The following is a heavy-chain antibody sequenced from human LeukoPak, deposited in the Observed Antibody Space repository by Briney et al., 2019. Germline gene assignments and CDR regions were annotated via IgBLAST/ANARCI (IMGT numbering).Heavy chain of an antibody. V-gene: IGHV3-21*01. CDR3: ARVGSGWPLV. J-gene: IGHJ4*02. D-gene: IGHD6-19*01. Sequence: GGSLRLSCAASGFTFGSYSMNWVRQAPGKGLEWVSSISSSGSNTYYADSVKGRFTISRDNAKNSLYLQMNSLRAEDTAVYFCARVGSGWPLVWGQGTLVTVSS. CDR2: ISSSGSNT. CDR1: GFTFGSYS.